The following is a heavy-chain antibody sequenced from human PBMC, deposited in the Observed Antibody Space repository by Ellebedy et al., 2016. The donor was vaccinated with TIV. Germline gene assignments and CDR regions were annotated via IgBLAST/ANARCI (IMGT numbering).Heavy chain of an antibody. D-gene: IGHD4-23*01. Sequence: SETLSLTXAVYGGSFSGYYWSWIRQLPGKGLEWIGEINHSGSTNYNPSLKSRVTISVDTSKNQFSLKLSSVTAADTAVYYCARRPRWYPFDYWGQGTLVTVSS. V-gene: IGHV4-34*01. CDR3: ARRPRWYPFDY. CDR2: INHSGST. J-gene: IGHJ4*02. CDR1: GGSFSGYY.